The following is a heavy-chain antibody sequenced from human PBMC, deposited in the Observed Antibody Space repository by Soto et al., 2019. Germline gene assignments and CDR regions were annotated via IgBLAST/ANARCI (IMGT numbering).Heavy chain of an antibody. V-gene: IGHV1-69*09. CDR2: INPASQLT. D-gene: IGHD2-21*01. Sequence: QVQLLQSGTEVKRPGSSVKVSCKTSGVSFNSYGFAWVRQAPGRGLEWVGKINPASQLTNYEQSLQDRVTITADTSTRTAYMQLSCLTSEYTAVYFCARMRLARLDHWGQGTLVTVSS. CDR3: ARMRLARLDH. CDR1: GVSFNSYG. J-gene: IGHJ4*02.